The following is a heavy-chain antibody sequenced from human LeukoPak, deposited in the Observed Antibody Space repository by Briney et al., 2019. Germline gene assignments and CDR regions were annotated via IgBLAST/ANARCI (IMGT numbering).Heavy chain of an antibody. Sequence: PGGSLRLSCAASGFTFSDYYMSWIRQAPGKGREWVSYISSSGSTIYYADSVKGRFTISRDNAKNSLYLQMNSLRAEDTAVYYCATSPPGAGYYYYYYMDVWGKGTTVTVSS. D-gene: IGHD6-6*01. J-gene: IGHJ6*03. CDR3: ATSPPGAGYYYYYYMDV. V-gene: IGHV3-11*01. CDR1: GFTFSDYY. CDR2: ISSSGSTI.